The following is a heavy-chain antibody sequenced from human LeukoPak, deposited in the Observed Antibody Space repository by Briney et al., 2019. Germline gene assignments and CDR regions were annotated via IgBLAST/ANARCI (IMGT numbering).Heavy chain of an antibody. CDR3: AKAVYGDFQSTVDY. CDR1: GFSFNRRG. D-gene: IGHD4-17*01. J-gene: IGHJ4*02. Sequence: GGSLRLSSATSGFSFNRRGMNWVRHPPGKGLEWVSGVSWNSGNVGYADSVKGRFTISRDNARNFLYLQMSSLRAEDTALYYCAKAVYGDFQSTVDYWGRGTLVTVSS. V-gene: IGHV3-9*01. CDR2: VSWNSGNV.